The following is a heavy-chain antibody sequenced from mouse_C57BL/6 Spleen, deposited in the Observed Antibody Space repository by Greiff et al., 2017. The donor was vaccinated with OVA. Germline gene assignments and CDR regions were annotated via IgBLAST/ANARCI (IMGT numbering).Heavy chain of an antibody. CDR2: ISYSGST. CDR3: ARGYDYDYAMDY. Sequence: VQLQQSGPGMVKPSQSLSLTCTVTGYSITSGYDWHWIRHFPGNKLEWMGYISYSGSTNYNPSLKSRISITHDTSKNHFFLKLNSVTTEDTATYYCARGYDYDYAMDYWGQGTSVTVSS. D-gene: IGHD2-4*01. V-gene: IGHV3-1*01. J-gene: IGHJ4*01. CDR1: GYSITSGYD.